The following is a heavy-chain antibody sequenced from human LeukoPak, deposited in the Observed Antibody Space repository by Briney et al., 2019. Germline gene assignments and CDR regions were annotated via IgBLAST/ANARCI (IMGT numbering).Heavy chain of an antibody. CDR1: GYTFTSDG. Sequence: ASVKVSCKASGYTFTSDGISWVRQATGQGLDWIGCITAYNGNTNYAQKLQGRVTMTTDTSTSTAYMELRSLRSDDTAVYYCAREITMVRGVMGFDPWGQGTLVTVSS. V-gene: IGHV1-18*01. J-gene: IGHJ5*02. D-gene: IGHD3-10*01. CDR3: AREITMVRGVMGFDP. CDR2: ITAYNGNT.